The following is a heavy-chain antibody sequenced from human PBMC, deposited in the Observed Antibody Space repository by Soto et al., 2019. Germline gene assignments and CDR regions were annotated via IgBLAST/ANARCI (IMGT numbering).Heavy chain of an antibody. D-gene: IGHD4-17*01. V-gene: IGHV3-48*03. J-gene: IGHJ4*02. CDR2: ISSSGKTI. CDR1: GFTFTNYE. CDR3: ARDHSVYGGRMDY. Sequence: EVQLVESGGGLVRPGGSLRLSCAASGFTFTNYEMNWVRQAPGKGLEWISYISSSGKTISYADSVKGRFTISRDNAKNSLYLQMNSLRAEDTAVYYCARDHSVYGGRMDYWGQGTLVTVSS.